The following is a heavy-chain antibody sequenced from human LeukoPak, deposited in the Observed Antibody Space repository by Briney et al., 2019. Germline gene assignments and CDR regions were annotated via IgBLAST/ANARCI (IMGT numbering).Heavy chain of an antibody. D-gene: IGHD3-16*01. CDR3: VRDRVLGAFDI. J-gene: IGHJ3*02. CDR2: IYCSGST. CDR1: GGSISSYS. Sequence: PPETLSLTCTVSGGSISSYSWTWIRQPPGKGLEWIGSIYCSGSTNYNPSLKSRVTISVDTSKNQFSLKLGSVTAADTAVYYCVRDRVLGAFDIWGQGTMVTVSS. V-gene: IGHV4-59*01.